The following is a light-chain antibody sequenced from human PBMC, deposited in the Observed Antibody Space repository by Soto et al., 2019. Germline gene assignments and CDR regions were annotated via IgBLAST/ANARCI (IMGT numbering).Light chain of an antibody. V-gene: IGKV3-11*01. CDR2: DAS. J-gene: IGKJ1*01. CDR3: QQYNNRPPWT. Sequence: IVLTHSPATLSVPPGERATLSCRASQSVSSYLAWYQQKPGQAPRLLIYDASNRATGIPARFSGSGSGTDFTLTISSREPEDFAGYYCQQYNNRPPWTFGQGIKVDIK. CDR1: QSVSSY.